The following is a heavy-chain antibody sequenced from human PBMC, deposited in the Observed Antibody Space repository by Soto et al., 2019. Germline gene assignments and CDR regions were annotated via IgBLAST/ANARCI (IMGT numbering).Heavy chain of an antibody. CDR2: INHSGST. CDR1: GGSFSGYY. CDR3: ARGRYSSSWYRVNYYYYYGMDV. V-gene: IGHV4-34*01. J-gene: IGHJ6*02. Sequence: PSETLSLTCAVYGGSFSGYYWSWIRQPPGKGPEWIGEINHSGSTNYNPSLKSRVTISVDTSKNQFSLKLSSVTAADTAVYYCARGRYSSSWYRVNYYYYYGMDVWGQGTTVTVSS. D-gene: IGHD6-13*01.